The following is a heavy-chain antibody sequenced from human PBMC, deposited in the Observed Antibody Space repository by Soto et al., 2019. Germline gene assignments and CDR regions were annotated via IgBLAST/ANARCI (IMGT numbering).Heavy chain of an antibody. D-gene: IGHD5-12*01. CDR2: IIPIFGTA. J-gene: IGHJ6*02. CDR1: GGTFSSYA. Sequence: QVQLVQSGAEVKKPGSSVKVSCKASGGTFSSYAISWVRQAPGQGLEWMGGIIPIFGTANYAQKFQGRVTITADENTSTAYMELSRLRAEDTAVYYCARGRVVVAKIIYYYYGMDVWGQGTTFTVAS. CDR3: ARGRVVVAKIIYYYYGMDV. V-gene: IGHV1-69*01.